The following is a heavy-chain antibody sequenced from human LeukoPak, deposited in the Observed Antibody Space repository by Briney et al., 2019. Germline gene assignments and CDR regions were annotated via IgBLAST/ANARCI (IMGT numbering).Heavy chain of an antibody. CDR3: ARELWALDY. CDR1: GFTFSNYW. V-gene: IGHV3-74*01. D-gene: IGHD1-26*01. CDR2: IKTDGSFT. J-gene: IGHJ4*02. Sequence: PGGSLRLSCAASGFTFSNYWMHWVRQAPGKGLVWVSRIKTDGSFTEYADSVQGRFTISRDNARNTLFLQMNSLGAEDTAVYYCARELWALDYWGQGTLVAVSS.